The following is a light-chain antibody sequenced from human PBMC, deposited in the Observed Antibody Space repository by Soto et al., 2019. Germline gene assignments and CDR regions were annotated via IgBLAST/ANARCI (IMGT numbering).Light chain of an antibody. V-gene: IGKV1-5*01. CDR1: KTISNW. J-gene: IGKJ1*01. CDR3: QQYSNYSPWT. CDR2: DAS. Sequence: IQMTQSPSTLSASVGERVTITCRASKTISNWLAWYQQKPGKAPKLLIYDASSLQSGVPSRFSGSGSETEFTLTIRSLQPDDFATYYCQQYSNYSPWTFGQGTKVEIK.